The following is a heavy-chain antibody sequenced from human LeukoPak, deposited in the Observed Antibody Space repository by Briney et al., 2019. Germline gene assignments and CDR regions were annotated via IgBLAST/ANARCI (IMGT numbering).Heavy chain of an antibody. CDR2: IIPIFGTA. CDR3: ARTTVVTPYAFDI. V-gene: IGHV1-69*05. CDR1: GGTFSSYA. Sequence: GASVKVSCKASGGTFSSYAISWVRQAPGQGLEWMGGIIPIFGTANYAQKFQGRVTITTDESTSTAYMELSSLRPEDTAVYYCARTTVVTPYAFDIWGQGNMVTVSS. D-gene: IGHD4-23*01. J-gene: IGHJ3*02.